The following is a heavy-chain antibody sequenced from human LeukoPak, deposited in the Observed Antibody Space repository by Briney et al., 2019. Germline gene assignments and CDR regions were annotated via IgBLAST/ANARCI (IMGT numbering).Heavy chain of an antibody. CDR3: ARDKLWFGV. V-gene: IGHV3-7*01. D-gene: IGHD3-10*01. Sequence: GGSLRLSCAASGFTFSNYWMSWVRQAPGKGLEWVANIKQDGSEKYYVDSVKGRFTISRDNAKNSLYLQMNSLRAEDTAVYYCARDKLWFGVWGQGTLVTVSS. CDR1: GFTFSNYW. J-gene: IGHJ4*02. CDR2: IKQDGSEK.